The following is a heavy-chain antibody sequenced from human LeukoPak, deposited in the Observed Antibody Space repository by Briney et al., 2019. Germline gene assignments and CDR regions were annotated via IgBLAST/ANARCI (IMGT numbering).Heavy chain of an antibody. V-gene: IGHV4-59*11. J-gene: IGHJ3*02. D-gene: IGHD4-17*01. CDR1: GGSISTHY. CDR2: ISYIGST. Sequence: SETLSLTCTVSGGSISTHYWSWIRQPPGKGLEWIGYISYIGSTNYNPSLKSRVTVSVDTSGNQFSLKLTSVTAADAAVYFCARDPTTVTKGLDIWGQGTMVTVSS. CDR3: ARDPTTVTKGLDI.